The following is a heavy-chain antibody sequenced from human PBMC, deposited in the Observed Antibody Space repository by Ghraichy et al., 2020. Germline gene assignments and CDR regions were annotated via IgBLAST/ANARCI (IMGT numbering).Heavy chain of an antibody. CDR3: AREWYQRQFDY. J-gene: IGHJ4*02. CDR2: ISYDGSNK. D-gene: IGHD2-2*01. Sequence: GGSLRLSCAASGFTFSSYTMHWVRQAPGKGLEWVAVISYDGSNKYYADSVKGRFTISRDNSKNTLYLQMNSLRAEDTAVYYCAREWYQRQFDYWGQGTLVTVSS. CDR1: GFTFSSYT. V-gene: IGHV3-30-3*01.